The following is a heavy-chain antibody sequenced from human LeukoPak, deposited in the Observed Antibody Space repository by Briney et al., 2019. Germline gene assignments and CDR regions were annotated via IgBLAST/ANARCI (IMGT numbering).Heavy chain of an antibody. CDR3: ARSYSSSWYRNWFDP. V-gene: IGHV4-59*01. D-gene: IGHD6-13*01. J-gene: IGHJ5*02. Sequence: SETLSLTCTVSGGSISSYYWSWIRQPPGKGLEGIGYIYYRGSTNYNPSLKSRVAISVDTSKNQFSLKVNSVTAADTAVYYCARSYSSSWYRNWFDPWGQGTLVTVSS. CDR1: GGSISSYY. CDR2: IYYRGST.